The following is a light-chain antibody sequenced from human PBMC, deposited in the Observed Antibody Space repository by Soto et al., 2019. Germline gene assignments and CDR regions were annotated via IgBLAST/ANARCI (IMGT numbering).Light chain of an antibody. Sequence: IVLTQSPATLSLYPGERATLSCGASQSINSNYLAWYQQKPGLAPRLVIYDTSRRAPDIPDRLTGSGSGTDFPLTISRLEPEDSAIYYCPHYGSSPTFGQATRLEIK. J-gene: IGKJ5*01. CDR2: DTS. V-gene: IGKV3D-20*01. CDR1: QSINSNY. CDR3: PHYGSSPT.